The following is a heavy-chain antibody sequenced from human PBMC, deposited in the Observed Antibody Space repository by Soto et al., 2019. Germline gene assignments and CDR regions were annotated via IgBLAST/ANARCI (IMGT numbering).Heavy chain of an antibody. CDR1: GGSISRGDYY. V-gene: IGHV4-30-4*01. J-gene: IGHJ4*02. Sequence: PSETLSLTCTVSGGSISRGDYYWSWIRQPPAQGLAWIGYIYYSGSTSYNPSLKRRVTISVDTSKNQFSLQLSSVTAADTAVYDCGRVGGHDYGDYWGQGTLVTVPS. CDR2: IYYSGST. CDR3: GRVGGHDYGDY. D-gene: IGHD2-15*01.